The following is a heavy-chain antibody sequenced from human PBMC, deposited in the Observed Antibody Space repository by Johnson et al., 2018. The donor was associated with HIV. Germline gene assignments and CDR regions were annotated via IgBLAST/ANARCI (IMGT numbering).Heavy chain of an antibody. J-gene: IGHJ3*02. D-gene: IGHD2-8*02. CDR2: INQDGSDK. CDR1: GFTFSNHH. CDR3: GRESTGAGTAVDI. Sequence: VQLVESGGGLVQPGGSLRLSCAVSGFTFSNHHMTWVRQAPGKVLEWVANINQDGSDKYYVDSVKGRFTISRDNAQNSLYLQMNSLRAEDTAVYYWGRESTGAGTAVDIWGQGTMVTVSS. V-gene: IGHV3-7*01.